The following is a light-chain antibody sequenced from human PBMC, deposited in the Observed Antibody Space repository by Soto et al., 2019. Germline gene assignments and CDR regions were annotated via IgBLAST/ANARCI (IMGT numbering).Light chain of an antibody. CDR1: QGISSA. CDR2: DAS. V-gene: IGKV1D-13*01. CDR3: QQFNNYPLT. J-gene: IGKJ5*01. Sequence: IRLPQSPSPLPALEGAGVTIISRASQGISSAEAWYQQKPGKPPKPLMYDASSLESGVPPRFSGSGSGTDFTLSISSLQPEDFATYYCQQFNNYPLTFGQGTRLEIK.